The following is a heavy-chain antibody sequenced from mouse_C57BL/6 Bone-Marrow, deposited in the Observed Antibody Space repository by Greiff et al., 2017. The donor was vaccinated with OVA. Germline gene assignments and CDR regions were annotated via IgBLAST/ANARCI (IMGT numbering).Heavy chain of an antibody. CDR3: ARQTTVVAYYYAMDY. CDR1: GYTFTSYG. D-gene: IGHD1-1*01. Sequence: QVQLQQSGAELARPGASVKLSCKASGYTFTSYGISWVKQRTGQGLEWIGEIYPRSGNTYYNEKFKGKATLTADKSSSTAYMELRSLTSEDSAVYFGARQTTVVAYYYAMDYWGQGTSVTVSS. J-gene: IGHJ4*01. CDR2: IYPRSGNT. V-gene: IGHV1-81*01.